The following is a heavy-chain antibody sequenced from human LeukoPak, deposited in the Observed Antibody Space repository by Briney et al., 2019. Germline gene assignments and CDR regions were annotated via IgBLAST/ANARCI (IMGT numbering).Heavy chain of an antibody. J-gene: IGHJ4*02. CDR1: GFTFRNFA. V-gene: IGHV3-23*01. CDR3: ATPEIALTAINYFFDY. CDR2: INGPGGTT. Sequence: GGSLRLSCEASGFTFRNFAMSWVRQAPGKGLEGVSDINGPGGTTNHANSVKGRFTISRDNSKNTLYLHMSSLGAEDTAVYYCATPEIALTAINYFFDYWGQGILVTVSS. D-gene: IGHD6-19*01.